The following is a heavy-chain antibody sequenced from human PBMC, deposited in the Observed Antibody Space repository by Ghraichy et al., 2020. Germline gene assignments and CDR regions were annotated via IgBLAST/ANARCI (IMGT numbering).Heavy chain of an antibody. Sequence: SETLSLTCAVYGGSFSGYYWSWIRQPPGKGLEWIGEINHSGSTNYNPSLKSRVTISVDTSKNQFSLKLSSVTAADTAVYYCARGVFYDSSGYYVRTYGMDVWGQGTTVTVSS. V-gene: IGHV4-34*01. D-gene: IGHD3-22*01. CDR2: INHSGST. CDR3: ARGVFYDSSGYYVRTYGMDV. CDR1: GGSFSGYY. J-gene: IGHJ6*02.